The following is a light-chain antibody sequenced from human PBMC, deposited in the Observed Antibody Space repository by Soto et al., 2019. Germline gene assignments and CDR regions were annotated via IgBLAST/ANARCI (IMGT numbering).Light chain of an antibody. Sequence: DIQLPQSPSSVSASVGDRVTIPCRASQAISNYLAWYQQKPGEVPKVLIYAASTLQSGVPSRFSGSGSGTDFTLTITSLQPEDGATYYGQKYNSAPFTFGPGTKVDLK. J-gene: IGKJ3*01. CDR2: AAS. CDR3: QKYNSAPFT. CDR1: QAISNY. V-gene: IGKV1-27*01.